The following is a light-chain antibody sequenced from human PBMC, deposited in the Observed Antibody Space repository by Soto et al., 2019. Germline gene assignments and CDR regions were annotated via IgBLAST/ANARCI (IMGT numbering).Light chain of an antibody. J-gene: IGLJ2*01. V-gene: IGLV4-69*01. CDR1: SGHSSYA. Sequence: QPVLTQSPSASASLGASVKLTCTLSSGHSSYAIAWHQQQPEKGPRYLMKLNSDGSHSKGDGIPDRFSGSSSGAERYLTTSGLQSEDEADYYCQTWGTGIQVFGGGTKLTVL. CDR3: QTWGTGIQV. CDR2: LNSDGSH.